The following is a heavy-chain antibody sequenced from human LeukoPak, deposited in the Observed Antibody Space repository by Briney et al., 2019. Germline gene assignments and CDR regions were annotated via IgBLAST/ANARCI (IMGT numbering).Heavy chain of an antibody. V-gene: IGHV4-4*02. CDR3: ARGGYCSSTSCYVFDS. CDR2: IYHSGST. J-gene: IGHJ4*02. Sequence: SGTLSLTCGVSGGSIISSNWWSWVRPPPGKGLEWIGEIYHSGSTNYNPSLKRRVTISVDKSKSQFSLELTSVTAADTALYYCARGGYCSSTSCYVFDSWGKGTLVTVSS. CDR1: GGSIISSNW. D-gene: IGHD2-2*01.